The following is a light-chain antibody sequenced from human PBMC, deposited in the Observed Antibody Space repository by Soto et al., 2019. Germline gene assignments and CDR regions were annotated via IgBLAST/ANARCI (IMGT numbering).Light chain of an antibody. CDR1: NNDVGGYES. CDR2: DVT. CDR3: SSYTSNSLYV. J-gene: IGLJ1*01. V-gene: IGLV2-14*03. Sequence: QSALTQPASVSGSPGQSITMSCTGTNNDVGGYESVSWYQHYPGRAPKRLIYDVTNRPSGVSGRFSGSKFGNTASLTISGLQAEDEADYYCSSYTSNSLYVFGTGTKLTVL.